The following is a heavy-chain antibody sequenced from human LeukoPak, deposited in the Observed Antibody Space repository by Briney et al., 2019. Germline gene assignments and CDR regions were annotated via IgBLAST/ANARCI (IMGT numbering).Heavy chain of an antibody. Sequence: QPGGSLRLSCAASGFTFSSYGMHWVRQAPGKGLEWVAFIRYDGSNKYYADSVKGRFTISRDNSKSTLYLQMNSLRVEDTAVYYCAKDRGIISDYWGRGTLVTVSS. CDR1: GFTFSSYG. D-gene: IGHD3-10*01. V-gene: IGHV3-30*02. CDR2: IRYDGSNK. CDR3: AKDRGIISDY. J-gene: IGHJ4*02.